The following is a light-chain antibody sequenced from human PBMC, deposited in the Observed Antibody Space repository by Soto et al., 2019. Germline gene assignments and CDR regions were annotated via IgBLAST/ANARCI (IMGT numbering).Light chain of an antibody. Sequence: DIQMTQSPSSVSASVGDRVTITCRASQGISSSLVWYQRKPGKAPKLLIYAASTLHRGVPSRFSGSGSGTDFTLTISSLQPEDFATYYCQQANSFPRTFGQGTKVEIK. CDR1: QGISSS. CDR2: AAS. J-gene: IGKJ1*01. CDR3: QQANSFPRT. V-gene: IGKV1-12*01.